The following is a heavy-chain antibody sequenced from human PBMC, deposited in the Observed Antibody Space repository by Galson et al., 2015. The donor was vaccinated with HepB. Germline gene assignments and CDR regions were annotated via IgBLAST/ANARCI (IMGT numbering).Heavy chain of an antibody. Sequence: SVKVSCKASGYTFTSYGISWVRQAPGQGLEWMGWISAYNGNTNYAQKLQGRVTMTTDTSTSTAYMELRSLRSDDTAVYYCARTLPCSGGSCYWTFYYYMDVWGKGTTVTVSS. D-gene: IGHD2-15*01. V-gene: IGHV1-18*01. CDR3: ARTLPCSGGSCYWTFYYYMDV. CDR2: ISAYNGNT. J-gene: IGHJ6*03. CDR1: GYTFTSYG.